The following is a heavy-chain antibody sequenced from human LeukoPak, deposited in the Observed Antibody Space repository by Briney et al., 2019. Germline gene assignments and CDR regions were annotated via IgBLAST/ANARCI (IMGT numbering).Heavy chain of an antibody. D-gene: IGHD1-1*01. Sequence: PGGSLRLSCAASGFTFSSYVMRWVRQAPGKGLEWVSAIRGSGGSTYYADSVKGRFTISRDNSKNTLYLQMNNLGAEDTAVYYCAISLDRYNIVGYYYGMDVWGQGTTVTVSS. J-gene: IGHJ6*02. CDR3: AISLDRYNIVGYYYGMDV. CDR1: GFTFSSYV. V-gene: IGHV3-23*01. CDR2: IRGSGGST.